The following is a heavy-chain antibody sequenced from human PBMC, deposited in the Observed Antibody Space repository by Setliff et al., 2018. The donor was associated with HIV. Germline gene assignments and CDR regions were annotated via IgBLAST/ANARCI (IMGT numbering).Heavy chain of an antibody. Sequence: ASVKVSCKASGYSFTGSYLHWVRQAPGQGLEWAGRINPKTGGTNFAQKFHGRVTMTRDTSITTAYMELSSLRSDDTAIYYCARFAGGYFYIDFWGPGTLVTVSS. CDR1: GYSFTGSY. CDR2: INPKTGGT. J-gene: IGHJ4*02. V-gene: IGHV1-2*06. D-gene: IGHD5-18*01. CDR3: ARFAGGYFYIDF.